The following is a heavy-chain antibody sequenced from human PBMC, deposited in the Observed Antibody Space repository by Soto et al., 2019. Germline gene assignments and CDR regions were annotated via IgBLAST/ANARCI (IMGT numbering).Heavy chain of an antibody. Sequence: ASVKVSCKASGYTFTSYAMHWVRQAPGQRLEWMGWINAGNGNTKYSQKFQGRVTITRDTSASTAYMELRSLRSDDTAVYYCARDLKDVLRYFDWSNDAFDIWGQGTMVTVSS. J-gene: IGHJ3*02. CDR2: INAGNGNT. CDR3: ARDLKDVLRYFDWSNDAFDI. D-gene: IGHD3-9*01. V-gene: IGHV1-3*01. CDR1: GYTFTSYA.